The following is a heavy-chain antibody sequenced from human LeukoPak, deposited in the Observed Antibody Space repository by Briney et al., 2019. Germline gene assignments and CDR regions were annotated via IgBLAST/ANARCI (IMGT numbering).Heavy chain of an antibody. J-gene: IGHJ4*02. CDR2: IIPIFGTA. CDR1: GGTFSSYA. V-gene: IGHV1-69*05. CDR3: ARDRSEQWLVPGHFDY. Sequence: SVKVSCKASGGTFSSYAISWVRQAPGQGLEWMGRIIPIFGTANYAQKFQGRVTITTDESTSTACMELSSLRSEDTAVYYCARDRSEQWLVPGHFDYWGQGTLVTVSP. D-gene: IGHD6-19*01.